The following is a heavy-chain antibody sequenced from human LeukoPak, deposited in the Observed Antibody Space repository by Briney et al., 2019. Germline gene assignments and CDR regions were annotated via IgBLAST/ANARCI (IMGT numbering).Heavy chain of an antibody. CDR1: GGSISSYY. CDR2: IYYSGST. J-gene: IGHJ4*02. Sequence: SETLSLTCTVSGGSISSYYWSWIRQPPGKGLEWIGYIYYSGSTNYNPSLKSRVTISVDTSKNQFSLKLSSVTAADTAVYYCARTAVAGTSYFDYWGQGTLVTVSS. D-gene: IGHD6-19*01. CDR3: ARTAVAGTSYFDY. V-gene: IGHV4-59*01.